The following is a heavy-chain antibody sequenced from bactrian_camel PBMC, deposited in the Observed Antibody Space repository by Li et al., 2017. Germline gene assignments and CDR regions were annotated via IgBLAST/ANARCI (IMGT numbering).Heavy chain of an antibody. CDR3: AATIARVAWDPGCPGRGSGFAY. Sequence: HVQLVESGGGSVQAGGSLRLSCAASGGTYSSACMGWFRQPPEKAREAVAYIDSHGSASYPDSVKGRFTISRDNGGNTLYLQMDSLQPEDTAMYYCAATIARVAWDPGCPGRGSGFAYWGQGTQVTVS. CDR2: IDSHGSA. V-gene: IGHV3S53*01. J-gene: IGHJ6*01. CDR1: GGTYSSAC. D-gene: IGHD5*01.